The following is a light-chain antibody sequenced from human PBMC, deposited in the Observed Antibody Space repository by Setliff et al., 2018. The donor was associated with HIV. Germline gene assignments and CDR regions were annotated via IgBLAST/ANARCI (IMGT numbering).Light chain of an antibody. J-gene: IGLJ1*01. Sequence: QSALAQPPSASGSPGQSVTISCTGTSGDVGEYSFVSWYQHHPGKPPKLVIYGVNKRPSGISNRFSGSKSGNTASLTISGLQAEDEADYYCSSYRSGNTLVFGTGTKVTVL. CDR2: GVN. CDR1: SGDVGEYSF. CDR3: SSYRSGNTLV. V-gene: IGLV2-8*01.